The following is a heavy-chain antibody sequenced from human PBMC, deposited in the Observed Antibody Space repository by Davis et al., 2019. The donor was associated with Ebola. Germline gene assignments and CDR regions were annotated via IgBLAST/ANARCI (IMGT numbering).Heavy chain of an antibody. Sequence: SETLSLTCAVYGGSFSAYYWTWIRQPPGKGLEWIGEVTHSGTTNYNPSLKSRVTISVDTSKNQFSLQLNSVTPEDTAVYYCARDRRSPFDYWGQGTLVTVSS. D-gene: IGHD1-26*01. CDR2: VTHSGTT. CDR3: ARDRRSPFDY. J-gene: IGHJ4*02. V-gene: IGHV4-34*01. CDR1: GGSFSAYY.